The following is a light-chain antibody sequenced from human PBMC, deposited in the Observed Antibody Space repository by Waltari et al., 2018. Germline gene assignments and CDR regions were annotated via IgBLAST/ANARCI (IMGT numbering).Light chain of an antibody. J-gene: IGLJ3*02. CDR3: AAWDDTLNGWV. Sequence: QSVLTQPPSASGTPGRRVTISCAGSSSNIGSNSVNWYQQLPGTAPKLLIYSTSHRPSGLPDRLSGSKSGTSASLAISGLRSEDEADYYCAAWDDTLNGWVFGGGTKLTVL. CDR1: SSNIGSNS. V-gene: IGLV1-44*01. CDR2: STS.